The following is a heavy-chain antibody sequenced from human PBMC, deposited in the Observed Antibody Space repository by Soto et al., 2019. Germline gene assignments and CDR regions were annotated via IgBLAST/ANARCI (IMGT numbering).Heavy chain of an antibody. J-gene: IGHJ3*02. CDR3: AKGLLTIVGTTLPLDAFNI. CDR1: GLSFTTYV. Sequence: QVQLVESGGGVVQPGRSVRLSCAASGLSFTTYVMHWVRQAPGKGLEWVAVISHDGSYKYYGDAVKGRFTISRDTSKNAVYLEMNSLRPEDTAVYYCAKGLLTIVGTTLPLDAFNIWGQGTMVTVSS. D-gene: IGHD1-26*01. CDR2: ISHDGSYK. V-gene: IGHV3-30*18.